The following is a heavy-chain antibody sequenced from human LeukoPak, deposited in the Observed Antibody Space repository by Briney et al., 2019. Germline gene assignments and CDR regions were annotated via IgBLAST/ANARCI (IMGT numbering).Heavy chain of an antibody. Sequence: ASVKVSCKASGYTFTSYGISWVRQAPGQGLEWMGWISAYNGNTNYAQKVQGRVTMTTDTSTSTAYMELRSLRSDDTAVYYCARLESGYDYGPVDYWGQGTLVTVSS. CDR2: ISAYNGNT. D-gene: IGHD5-12*01. J-gene: IGHJ4*02. V-gene: IGHV1-18*04. CDR3: ARLESGYDYGPVDY. CDR1: GYTFTSYG.